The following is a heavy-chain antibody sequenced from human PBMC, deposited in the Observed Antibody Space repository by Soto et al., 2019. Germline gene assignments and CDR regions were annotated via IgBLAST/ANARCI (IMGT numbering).Heavy chain of an antibody. Sequence: SETLSLTCTVSGGSISSGGYYWSWIRQHPGKGLEWIGYIYYSGSTYYNPSLKSRVTISVDTSKNQFSLKLSSVTAADTAVYYCARFRGYYGDPYVSYFDYWGQGTLVTVSS. CDR2: IYYSGST. CDR1: GGSISSGGYY. V-gene: IGHV4-31*03. J-gene: IGHJ4*02. D-gene: IGHD4-17*01. CDR3: ARFRGYYGDPYVSYFDY.